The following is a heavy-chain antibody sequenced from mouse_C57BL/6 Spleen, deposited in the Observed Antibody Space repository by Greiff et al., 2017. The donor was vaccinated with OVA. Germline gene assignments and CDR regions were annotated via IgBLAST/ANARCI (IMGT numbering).Heavy chain of an antibody. J-gene: IGHJ4*01. D-gene: IGHD2-14*01. Sequence: QVQLQQPGAELVKPGASVKLSCKASGYTFTSYWMQWVKQRPGQGLEWIGEIDPSDSYTNYNQKLKGKATLTVDTSSSTAYMQLSSLTSEDSAVYYCARWGGTGYAMDYWGQGTSVTVSS. V-gene: IGHV1-50*01. CDR3: ARWGGTGYAMDY. CDR1: GYTFTSYW. CDR2: IDPSDSYT.